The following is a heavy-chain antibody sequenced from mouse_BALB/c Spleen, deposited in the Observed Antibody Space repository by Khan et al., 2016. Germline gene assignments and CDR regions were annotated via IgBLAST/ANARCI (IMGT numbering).Heavy chain of an antibody. D-gene: IGHD1-1*01. Sequence: EVKLLESGGGLVQPGGSLKLSCAASGFDFSRYWMSWVRQAPGKGLEWIGEINPGSSTINYTPSLKDKFIISRDNAKNTPYLQMSKVSSEDTALYYGARAGYYGYFAYWGQGTLVTVSA. CDR1: GFDFSRYW. J-gene: IGHJ3*01. V-gene: IGHV4-1*02. CDR3: ARAGYYGYFAY. CDR2: INPGSSTI.